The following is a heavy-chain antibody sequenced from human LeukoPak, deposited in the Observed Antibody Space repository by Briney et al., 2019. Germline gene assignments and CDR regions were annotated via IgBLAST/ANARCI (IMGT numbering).Heavy chain of an antibody. V-gene: IGHV1-18*01. J-gene: IGHJ4*02. Sequence: ASVKVSCKASGYTFTSYGISWVRQAPEQGLEWMGWISAYNGNTNYAQKLQGRVTMTTDTSTSTAYMELRSLRSDDTAAYYCARRSSGWYWDYWGQGTLVTVSS. CDR2: ISAYNGNT. CDR1: GYTFTSYG. D-gene: IGHD6-19*01. CDR3: ARRSSGWYWDY.